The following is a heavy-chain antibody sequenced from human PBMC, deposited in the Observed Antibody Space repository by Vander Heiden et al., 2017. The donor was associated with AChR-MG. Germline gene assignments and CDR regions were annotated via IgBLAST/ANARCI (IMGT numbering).Heavy chain of an antibody. J-gene: IGHJ6*02. CDR1: EFTVGKYA. Sequence: EEQLEESGGGLVQSGRFLRLSFPAPEFTVGKYAMSWVRQAPGKGLEWVGFIRSKAPGGKTEYAASVKGRLTMSRDDTESIAYLQMKRLKTEDTAVYYCTRVGRWLQLGYYSYGMDVWGQGTTVTGAS. CDR3: TRVGRWLQLGYYSYGMDV. D-gene: IGHD5-12*01. V-gene: IGHV3-49*04. CDR2: IRSKAPGGKT.